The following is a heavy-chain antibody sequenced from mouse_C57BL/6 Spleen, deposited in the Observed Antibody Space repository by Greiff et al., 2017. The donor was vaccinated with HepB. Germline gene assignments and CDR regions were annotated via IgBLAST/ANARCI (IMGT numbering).Heavy chain of an antibody. V-gene: IGHV1-74*01. J-gene: IGHJ3*01. D-gene: IGHD2-5*01. CDR3: AIYYSNYWFAY. CDR2: IHPSDSDT. CDR1: GYTFTSYW. Sequence: VQLQQPGAELVKPGASVKVSCKASGYTFTSYWMHWVKQRPGKGLEWIGRIHPSDSDTNYNQKFKGKATLTVDKSSSTAYMQLSSLTSEDSAVYYCAIYYSNYWFAYWGQGTLVTVSA.